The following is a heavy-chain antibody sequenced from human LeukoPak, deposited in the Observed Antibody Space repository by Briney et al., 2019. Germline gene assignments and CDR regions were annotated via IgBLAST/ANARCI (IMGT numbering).Heavy chain of an antibody. J-gene: IGHJ4*02. Sequence: SVKVSCKASGGTFSSYAISWVRQAPGQGLEWMGRIIPIFGTANYAQKFQGRVTITTDESTSTAYMELSSLRSEDTAVCYCSREIIVGATTFDYWGEGTLVTVSS. D-gene: IGHD1-26*01. CDR2: IIPIFGTA. CDR3: SREIIVGATTFDY. V-gene: IGHV1-69*05. CDR1: GGTFSSYA.